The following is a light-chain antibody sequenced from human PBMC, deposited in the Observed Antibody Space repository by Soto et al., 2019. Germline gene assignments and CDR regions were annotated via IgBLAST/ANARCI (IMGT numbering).Light chain of an antibody. CDR1: QGISSY. J-gene: IGKJ5*01. CDR3: QQYYSYPIT. V-gene: IGKV1-8*01. CDR2: AAS. Sequence: QMTQSPSSLSASTGDRVTITCLASQGISSYLAWYQQKPGKAPKLLIYAASTLQSGVPSRFSGSGSGTDFTLTISCLQSEDFATYYCQQYYSYPITFGQGTRLEIK.